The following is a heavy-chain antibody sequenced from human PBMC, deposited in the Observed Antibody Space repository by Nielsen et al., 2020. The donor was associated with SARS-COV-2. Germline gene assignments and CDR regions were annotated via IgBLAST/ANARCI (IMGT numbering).Heavy chain of an antibody. CDR1: GGSIFTSY. J-gene: IGHJ4*02. V-gene: IGHV4-59*06. D-gene: IGHD3-22*01. CDR2: IYYSGST. Sequence: SETLSLTCTVSGGSIFTSYWSWIRQHPGKGLEWIGYIYYSGSTYYNPSLKSRVTISVDTSKNQFSLKLSSVTAADTAVYYCARSATYYYDSSGYYSFDYWGQGTLVTVSS. CDR3: ARSATYYYDSSGYYSFDY.